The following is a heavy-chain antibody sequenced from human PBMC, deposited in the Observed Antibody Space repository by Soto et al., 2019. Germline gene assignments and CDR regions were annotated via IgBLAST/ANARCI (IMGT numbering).Heavy chain of an antibody. V-gene: IGHV3-30-3*01. D-gene: IGHD6-6*01. CDR3: AREYSSSSEYYGMDV. Sequence: PGGSLRLSCAASGFTFSSYAMHWVRQAPGKGLEWVAVISYDGSNKYYADSVKGRFTISRDNSKNTLYLQMNSLRAEDTALYYCAREYSSSSEYYGMDVWGQGTTVTVSS. CDR2: ISYDGSNK. CDR1: GFTFSSYA. J-gene: IGHJ6*02.